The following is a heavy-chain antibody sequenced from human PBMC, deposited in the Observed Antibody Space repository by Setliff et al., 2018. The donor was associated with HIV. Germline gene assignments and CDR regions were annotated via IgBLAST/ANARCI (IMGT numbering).Heavy chain of an antibody. CDR3: ARGTLYYDYVWGTPFPFDY. D-gene: IGHD3-16*01. CDR2: IYDSGKT. V-gene: IGHV4-30-2*02. J-gene: IGHJ4*02. CDR1: GGSISSIGYS. Sequence: SETLSLTCAVSGGSISSIGYSWSWIRQPPGEGLEWIGYIYDSGKTKYNPSLKSRVTISVVTSKNQFSLKLSSVTAADTAVYYCARGTLYYDYVWGTPFPFDYWGQGTLVTVSS.